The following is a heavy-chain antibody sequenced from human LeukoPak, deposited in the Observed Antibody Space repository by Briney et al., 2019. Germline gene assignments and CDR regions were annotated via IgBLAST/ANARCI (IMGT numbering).Heavy chain of an antibody. Sequence: PSETLSLTCTVSGGSISSGTYYWGWIRQPPGKGLECTGTIYYSGSTSYNPSLKSRVTISVDTSKNQFSLKLTSVTAADTAVYYCAGTYRLRRFDPWGQGTLVTVSS. CDR1: GGSISSGTYY. J-gene: IGHJ5*02. V-gene: IGHV4-39*01. CDR3: AGTYRLRRFDP. CDR2: IYYSGST. D-gene: IGHD2-2*02.